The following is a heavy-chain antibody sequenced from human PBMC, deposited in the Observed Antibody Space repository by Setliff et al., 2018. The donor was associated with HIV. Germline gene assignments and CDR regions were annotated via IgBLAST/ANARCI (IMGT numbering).Heavy chain of an antibody. J-gene: IGHJ6*03. V-gene: IGHV3-74*01. CDR2: MDGYGKYI. CDR3: ARDRGSGTCRGCNYMDV. Sequence: PGGSMRLSCAASGFTLSNFWLQWVRKAPGEGLVCVSRMDGYGKYIFYADSVKGRFTISIDNAKNTLYLQMNSLRAEDTAVYYCARDRGSGTCRGCNYMDVWGKGTTVTVSS. CDR1: GFTLSNFW. D-gene: IGHD3-3*01.